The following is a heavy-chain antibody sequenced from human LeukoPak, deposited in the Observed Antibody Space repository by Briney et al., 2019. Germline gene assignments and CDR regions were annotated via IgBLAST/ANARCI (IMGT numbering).Heavy chain of an antibody. CDR1: GGSISSISYY. D-gene: IGHD2-2*01. J-gene: IGHJ4*02. V-gene: IGHV4-39*01. CDR3: ARRMPYCSSTSCHRYYFDY. Sequence: PSETLSLTCTVSGGSISSISYYWGWIRQPPGKGLEWIGSIYYSGSTYYNPSLKSRVTISVDTSKNQFSLKLSSVTAADTAVYYCARRMPYCSSTSCHRYYFDYWGQGTLVTVSS. CDR2: IYYSGST.